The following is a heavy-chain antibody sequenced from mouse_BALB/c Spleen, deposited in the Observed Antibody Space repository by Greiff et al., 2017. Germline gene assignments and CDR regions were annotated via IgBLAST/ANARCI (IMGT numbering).Heavy chain of an antibody. CDR2: INPYNDGT. CDR1: GYTFTSYV. CDR3: AREGARAYYYAMDY. D-gene: IGHD3-1*01. Sequence: EVQVVESGPELVKPGASVKMSCKASGYTFTSYVMHWVKQKPGQGLEWIGYINPYNDGTKYNEKFKGKATLTSDKSSSTAYMELSSLTSEDSAVYYCAREGARAYYYAMDYWGQGTSVTVSS. V-gene: IGHV1-14*01. J-gene: IGHJ4*01.